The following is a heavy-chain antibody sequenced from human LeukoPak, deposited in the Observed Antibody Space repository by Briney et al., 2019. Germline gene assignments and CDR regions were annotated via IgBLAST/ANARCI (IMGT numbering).Heavy chain of an antibody. J-gene: IGHJ4*02. CDR1: GYTFTGYY. V-gene: IGHV1-2*02. CDR2: INPNSGGT. Sequence: ASVKVSCKASGYTFTGYYMHWVRQAPGQGLEWMGWINPNSGGTNYAQKFQGRVTMTRDTSISTAYMELSRLRSDDTAVYYCARDHYYDSSGLGDWGQGTLVPSPQ. CDR3: ARDHYYDSSGLGD. D-gene: IGHD3-22*01.